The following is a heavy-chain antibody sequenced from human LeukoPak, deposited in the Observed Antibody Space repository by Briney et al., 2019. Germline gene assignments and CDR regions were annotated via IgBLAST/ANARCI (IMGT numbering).Heavy chain of an antibody. J-gene: IGHJ4*02. CDR3: AKGSSGWYPGFDY. Sequence: PGGSLRLSCAASGFTVSSNYMSWVRQAPGKGLEWVSVIYSGGSTYYADSVKGRFTISRDNSKNTLYLQMSSLRVEDTAVYYCAKGSSGWYPGFDYWGQGILVTVSS. CDR2: IYSGGST. D-gene: IGHD6-19*01. CDR1: GFTVSSNY. V-gene: IGHV3-53*01.